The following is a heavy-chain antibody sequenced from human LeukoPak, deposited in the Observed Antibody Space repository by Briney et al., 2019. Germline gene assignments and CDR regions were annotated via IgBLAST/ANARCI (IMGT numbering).Heavy chain of an antibody. CDR3: VRDGYNYGSNWFDP. Sequence: ASVKVSCKASGGTFSSYDISWVRQAPGQGLEWMGGIMPISGTANYAQKFQGRVTITADKPTNTAYMELSSLRSEDTAVYYCVRDGYNYGSNWFDPWGQGTLVTVSS. D-gene: IGHD5-18*01. V-gene: IGHV1-69*06. CDR2: IMPISGTA. J-gene: IGHJ5*02. CDR1: GGTFSSYD.